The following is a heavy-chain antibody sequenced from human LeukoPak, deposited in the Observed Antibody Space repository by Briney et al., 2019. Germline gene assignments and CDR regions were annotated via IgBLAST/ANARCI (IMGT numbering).Heavy chain of an antibody. D-gene: IGHD2-15*01. Sequence: PSETLSLTCTVSGYSISSGYYWGWIRQPPGKGLEWIGSIYHSGSTYYNPSLKSRVTISVDTSKNQFSLKLSSVTAADTAVYYCARDYCSGGSCYNWFDPWGQGTLVTVSS. J-gene: IGHJ5*02. V-gene: IGHV4-38-2*02. CDR3: ARDYCSGGSCYNWFDP. CDR1: GYSISSGYY. CDR2: IYHSGST.